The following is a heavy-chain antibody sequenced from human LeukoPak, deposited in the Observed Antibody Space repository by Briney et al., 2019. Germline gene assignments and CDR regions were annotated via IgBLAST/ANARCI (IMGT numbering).Heavy chain of an antibody. CDR1: GFTVSSNY. V-gene: IGHV3-66*01. Sequence: GGSLRLSCAASGFTVSSNYMSWVRQAPGKGLEWVSVIYSGDNTYYADSVKGRFTITRDNSNNTLYLQMNSLRAEDTAVYYCARDLPYYYDSSGYVGGYYFDYWGQGTLVTVSS. CDR3: ARDLPYYYDSSGYVGGYYFDY. CDR2: IYSGDNT. D-gene: IGHD3-22*01. J-gene: IGHJ4*02.